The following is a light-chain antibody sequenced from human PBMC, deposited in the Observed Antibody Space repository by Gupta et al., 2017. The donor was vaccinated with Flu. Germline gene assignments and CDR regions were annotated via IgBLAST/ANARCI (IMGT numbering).Light chain of an antibody. Sequence: PSFLSASVGSRVAITCRASQDISHSLAWYQQKAGEVPKLLIYAGSTVHTAVPSRFSGSGSGTXFTLTIXSLQPEDFGIYYCQQFDPSPVTFGXGTKVEVK. CDR1: QDISHS. CDR3: QQFDPSPVT. CDR2: AGS. J-gene: IGKJ4*01. V-gene: IGKV1-9*01.